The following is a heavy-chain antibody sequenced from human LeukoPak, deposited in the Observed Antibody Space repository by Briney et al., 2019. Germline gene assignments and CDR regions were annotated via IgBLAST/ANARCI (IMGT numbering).Heavy chain of an antibody. V-gene: IGHV1-8*02. CDR2: MNPNSGNT. D-gene: IGHD3-10*01. J-gene: IGHJ5*02. CDR1: GYTFTGYY. CDR3: ARGYTYYYGSGSSGGFDP. Sequence: ASVKVSCKASGYTFTGYYMHWVRQAPGQGLEWMGWMNPNSGNTGYAQKLQGRVTMTRNTSISTAYMELSSLRSEDTAVYYCARGYTYYYGSGSSGGFDPWGQGTLVTVSS.